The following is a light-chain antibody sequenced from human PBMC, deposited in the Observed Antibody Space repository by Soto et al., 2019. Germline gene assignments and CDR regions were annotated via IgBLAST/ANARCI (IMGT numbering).Light chain of an antibody. CDR3: QHYSSYSEA. CDR2: KAS. V-gene: IGKV1-5*03. CDR1: WTISSW. J-gene: IGKJ1*01. Sequence: DIEMTQAPFTLPGSFAGRVTSTCRASWTISSWVAWYQQKPGKAPKLLIYKASTLKSGVPSRFSGSGSGTEFTLTISCLQPDDFATYYCQHYSSYSEAFGQGTKVDTK.